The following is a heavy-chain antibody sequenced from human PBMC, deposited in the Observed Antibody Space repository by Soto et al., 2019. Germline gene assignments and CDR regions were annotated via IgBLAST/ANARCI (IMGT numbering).Heavy chain of an antibody. Sequence: EVQLVESGGGLVQPGGSLRLSCAASGFTFSDYWMHWLRQAPGKGLVWVSRLSPDGRSTSYADSVKGRFTISRDNAKNTLYLQMNSLRAEDTAVYYCARSRTNYGDFVGPFDYWGQGALVTVAS. J-gene: IGHJ4*02. CDR2: LSPDGRST. V-gene: IGHV3-74*01. CDR3: ARSRTNYGDFVGPFDY. D-gene: IGHD4-17*01. CDR1: GFTFSDYW.